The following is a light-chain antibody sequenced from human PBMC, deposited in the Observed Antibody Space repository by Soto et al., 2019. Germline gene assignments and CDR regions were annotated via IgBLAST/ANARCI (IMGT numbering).Light chain of an antibody. CDR1: QNIKNY. V-gene: IGKV1-17*01. CDR3: QQYNSYPWT. J-gene: IGKJ1*01. CDR2: TAS. Sequence: DIQMTQSPSSLSASVGDRVTITCRASQNIKNYLSWYQQKPGKAPKLLIYTASSLQSGVPSRFSSSGSGTEFTLTISSLQPDDFATYHCQQYNSYPWTFGQGTKVEIK.